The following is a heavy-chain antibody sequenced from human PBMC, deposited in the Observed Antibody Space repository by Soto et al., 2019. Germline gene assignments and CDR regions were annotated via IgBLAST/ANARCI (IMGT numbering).Heavy chain of an antibody. CDR1: GFTFSDYY. V-gene: IGHV3-11*06. CDR3: AGCSGRYSRYIVF. J-gene: IGHJ4*02. CDR2: ISSSSSYT. Sequence: GGSLRLSCAVSGFTFSDYYMSWIRQAPGKGLEWVSYISSSSSYTNYADSVKGRFTISRDNAKNSLYLQMNSLRAEDTAVYSCAGCSGRYSRYIVFWGQATPVTVYS. D-gene: IGHD1-26*01.